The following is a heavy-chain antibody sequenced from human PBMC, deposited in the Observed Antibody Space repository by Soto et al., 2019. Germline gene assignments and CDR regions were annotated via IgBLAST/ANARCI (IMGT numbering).Heavy chain of an antibody. Sequence: GGSLRLSCVASGFSFSSYEMNWVRQAPGKGLEWISYISSSGNNIYYADSVEGRFTISRANAKNSLYLQMNSLRAEDTAVYYCARLIGFSPDYWGQGTLVTVSS. D-gene: IGHD3-9*01. CDR2: ISSSGNNI. CDR1: GFSFSSYE. CDR3: ARLIGFSPDY. V-gene: IGHV3-48*03. J-gene: IGHJ4*02.